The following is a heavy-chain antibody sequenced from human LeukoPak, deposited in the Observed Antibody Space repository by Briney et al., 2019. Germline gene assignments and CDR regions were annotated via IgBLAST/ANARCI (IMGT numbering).Heavy chain of an antibody. V-gene: IGHV3-23*01. D-gene: IGHD2-2*01. CDR2: ISGSGGST. CDR3: AKAGQALYQLLYWFDP. Sequence: QTGGSLRLSCEASGFTLSSYIMTWVRQAPGKGLEWVSAISGSGGSTYYADSVKGRFTISRDNSKNTLYLQMNSLRAEDTAVYYCAKAGQALYQLLYWFDPWGQGTLVTVSS. J-gene: IGHJ5*02. CDR1: GFTLSSYI.